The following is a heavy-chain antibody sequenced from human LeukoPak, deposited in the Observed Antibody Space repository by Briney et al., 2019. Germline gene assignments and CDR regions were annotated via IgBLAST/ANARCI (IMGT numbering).Heavy chain of an antibody. Sequence: ASVKVSCKASGDTFSSYAISWVRQAPGQGLEWMGRIIPILGIANYAQKFQGRVTITADKSTSTAYMELSSLRAEDTGVYYYAKDGGFGELLVDPWGQGPLVTVSS. CDR2: IIPILGIA. V-gene: IGHV1-69*04. CDR3: AKDGGFGELLVDP. J-gene: IGHJ5*02. D-gene: IGHD3-10*01. CDR1: GDTFSSYA.